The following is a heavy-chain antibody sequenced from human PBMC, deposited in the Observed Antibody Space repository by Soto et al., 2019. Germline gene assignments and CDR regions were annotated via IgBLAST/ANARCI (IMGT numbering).Heavy chain of an antibody. CDR1: GFSISSGYF. CDR3: ARDSSGYYWFDP. CDR2: IYHSGTT. V-gene: IGHV4-38-2*02. Sequence: SETLSLTCAVSGFSISSGYFWGWIRQPPGKGPEWLGSIYHSGTTYYNPSVKGRVTISVDTSKNQFSLKMSSVTAADTAVYYCARDSSGYYWFDPWGQGTLVTFSS. J-gene: IGHJ5*02. D-gene: IGHD3-22*01.